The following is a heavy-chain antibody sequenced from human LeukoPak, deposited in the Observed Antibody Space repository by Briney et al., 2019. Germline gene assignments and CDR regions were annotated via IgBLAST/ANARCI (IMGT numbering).Heavy chain of an antibody. CDR1: GFTFRSYG. CDR2: TRDDASKT. V-gene: IGHV3-30*02. Sequence: GGSLRLPCTGSGFTFRSYGMHWVRQAPGKGLEWVAYTRDDASKTWYGGSVKGRFTISRDNSKNTLYLHMNSVRGEDTAMYYCANGDCRGGRCSSGAHWGQGTLVTVSS. J-gene: IGHJ4*02. D-gene: IGHD2-15*01. CDR3: ANGDCRGGRCSSGAH.